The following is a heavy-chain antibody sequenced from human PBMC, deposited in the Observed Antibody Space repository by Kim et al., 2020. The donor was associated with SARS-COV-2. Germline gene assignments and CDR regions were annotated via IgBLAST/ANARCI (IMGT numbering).Heavy chain of an antibody. J-gene: IGHJ4*02. Sequence: SSPSLKSRVNRPGDTAKNQFSPKLSSVTAADTAVYYCASRHSGWDFYFDYWGQGTLVTVSS. CDR3: ASRHSGWDFYFDY. D-gene: IGHD6-19*01. V-gene: IGHV4-31*02.